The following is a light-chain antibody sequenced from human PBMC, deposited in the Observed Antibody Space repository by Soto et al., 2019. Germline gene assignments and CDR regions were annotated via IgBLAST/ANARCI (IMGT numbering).Light chain of an antibody. Sequence: EIVMTQSPATLSVSPGERATLSCRASQSVSSNLAWYQQKPGQAPRLLIYGASTRATGIPARFSGSGSGTEFTLTISSLQSEDFAVYYCQQSNNWPPVLTFGQGTRLEIK. J-gene: IGKJ5*01. V-gene: IGKV3D-15*01. CDR2: GAS. CDR1: QSVSSN. CDR3: QQSNNWPPVLT.